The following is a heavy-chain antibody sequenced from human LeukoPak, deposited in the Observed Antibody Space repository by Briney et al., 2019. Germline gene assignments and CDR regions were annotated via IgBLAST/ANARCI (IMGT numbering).Heavy chain of an antibody. V-gene: IGHV1-8*03. Sequence: ASVKVSCKASGYTFTSYDINWVRQATGQGLGLMGWMNPNSGNTGYAQNFQGRVTITRNTSISTAYMELSSLRSEDTAVYYCARIDGGGTGIQGFDPWGQGTLVTVSS. CDR2: MNPNSGNT. J-gene: IGHJ5*02. CDR3: ARIDGGGTGIQGFDP. D-gene: IGHD3-16*01. CDR1: GYTFTSYD.